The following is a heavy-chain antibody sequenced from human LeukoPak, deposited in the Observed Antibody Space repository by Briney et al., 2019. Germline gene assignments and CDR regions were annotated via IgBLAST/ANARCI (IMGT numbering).Heavy chain of an antibody. V-gene: IGHV4-59*01. CDR1: GGSISSYY. CDR2: IYYSGST. CDR3: ARLPVYPPESWFAP. D-gene: IGHD3-16*02. J-gene: IGHJ5*02. Sequence: PSETLSLTCTVSGGSISSYYWSWIRQPPGKGLEWIGYIYYSGSTNYNPSLKSRVTISVDTSKNQFSLKPSSVTAADTAVYYCARLPVYPPESWFAPGGQGTRVTVPS.